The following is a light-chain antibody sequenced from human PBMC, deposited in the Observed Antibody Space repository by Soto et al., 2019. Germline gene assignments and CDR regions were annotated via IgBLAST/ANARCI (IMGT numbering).Light chain of an antibody. J-gene: IGKJ1*01. CDR1: QSISSW. Sequence: DIQLTQSPSTLSASVGDRVTVHCRASQSISSWLAWYQQKPGKAPKLVIYGASSLETGVPSRCSGSGSWTDLTRTISSLQTDDFATDYCHQYLSYASTFGQGTKVYSK. CDR2: GAS. CDR3: HQYLSYAST. V-gene: IGKV1-5*01.